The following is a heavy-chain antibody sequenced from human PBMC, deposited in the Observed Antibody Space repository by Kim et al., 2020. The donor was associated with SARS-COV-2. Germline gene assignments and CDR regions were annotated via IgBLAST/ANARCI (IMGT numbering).Heavy chain of an antibody. V-gene: IGHV4-34*01. CDR3: ARGLKDSSSWYYFDY. D-gene: IGHD6-13*01. CDR1: GGSFSGYY. Sequence: SETLSLTCAVYGGSFSGYYWTWIRQPPGKGPEWIGEINHSGSTNYNPSLKSRVTISVDTSKNQFSLKLSSVTAADTAVYYCARGLKDSSSWYYFDYWGQGTLVTVSS. J-gene: IGHJ4*02. CDR2: INHSGST.